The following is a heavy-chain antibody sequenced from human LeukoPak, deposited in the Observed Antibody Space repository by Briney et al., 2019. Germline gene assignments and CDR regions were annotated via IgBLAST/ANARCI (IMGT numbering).Heavy chain of an antibody. V-gene: IGHV3-30*04. Sequence: PGGSLRLSCAASGFTFNNYAIHWVRQAPGKGLEWVGVISYDGGDKFYVDSVKGRFTISRDNPKSTLYLQMNSLRVEDTAVYYCARSRGMSKNDKNLLYWGQGILVTVSS. CDR3: ARSRGMSKNDKNLLY. D-gene: IGHD6-13*01. J-gene: IGHJ4*02. CDR1: GFTFNNYA. CDR2: ISYDGGDK.